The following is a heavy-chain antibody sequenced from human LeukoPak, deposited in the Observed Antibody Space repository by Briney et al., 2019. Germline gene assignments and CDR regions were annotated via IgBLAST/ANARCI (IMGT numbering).Heavy chain of an antibody. CDR3: ARDVPYCTNGICYVRDYYYYMDV. CDR2: IYTSGNT. D-gene: IGHD2-8*01. J-gene: IGHJ6*03. V-gene: IGHV4-4*07. CDR1: GGSISNYY. Sequence: SETLSLTCTVSGGSISNYYWSWIRQPAGKGLEWIGRIYTSGNTNYNPSLKSRVTMSVNTSKNRFSLKLSSVTAADTAVYYCARDVPYCTNGICYVRDYYYYMDVWGKGTTVTVSS.